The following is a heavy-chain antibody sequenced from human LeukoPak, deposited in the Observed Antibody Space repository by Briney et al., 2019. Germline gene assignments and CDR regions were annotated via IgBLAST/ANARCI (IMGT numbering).Heavy chain of an antibody. Sequence: ASVKVSCKASGYTFTGYFMHWVRQAPGQGPEWMGWINPHSGGTNYAQKFQGRVTMTRDTSSSTAYMELSRLGSDDTAVYYCATDLMAGYYDSSGRVDYWGQGTLVTVSS. CDR2: INPHSGGT. V-gene: IGHV1-2*02. CDR1: GYTFTGYF. J-gene: IGHJ4*02. D-gene: IGHD3-22*01. CDR3: ATDLMAGYYDSSGRVDY.